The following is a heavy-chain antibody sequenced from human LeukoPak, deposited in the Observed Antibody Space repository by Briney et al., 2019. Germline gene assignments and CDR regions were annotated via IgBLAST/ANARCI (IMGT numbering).Heavy chain of an antibody. J-gene: IGHJ5*02. CDR1: GYTFTSYG. CDR2: ISAYNGNT. V-gene: IGHV1-18*01. D-gene: IGHD5-18*01. Sequence: ASVKVSCKASGYTFTSYGISWVRQAPGQGLEWMGWISAYNGNTNYAQELQGRVTMTTDTSTSTAYMELRSLRSDDTAVYYCAKELRGYSYGLRNNWFDPWGQGTLVTVSS. CDR3: AKELRGYSYGLRNNWFDP.